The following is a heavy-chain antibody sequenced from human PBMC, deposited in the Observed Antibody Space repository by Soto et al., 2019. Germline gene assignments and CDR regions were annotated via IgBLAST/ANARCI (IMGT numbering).Heavy chain of an antibody. CDR3: SKGPRASSWNNWFDP. Sequence: GGSLRLSWAASGCTFSSHAMSWVRQAPGKGLEWVSVISGSGGSTFYADSVTGRFTISRDNSKNTLFLQMNDLRAEDTAVYYCSKGPRASSWNNWFDPWGQGTLVTVSS. D-gene: IGHD6-13*01. CDR2: ISGSGGST. J-gene: IGHJ5*02. V-gene: IGHV3-23*01. CDR1: GCTFSSHA.